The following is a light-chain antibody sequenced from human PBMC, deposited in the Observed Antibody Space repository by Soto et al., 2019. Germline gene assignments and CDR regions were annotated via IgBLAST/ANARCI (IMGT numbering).Light chain of an antibody. J-gene: IGLJ3*02. CDR3: AAWDDSLKGWV. CDR1: SSNIGSET. Sequence: QSVLTQPPSASGTPGQRVTISCSGSSSNIGSETVNWYQQVPGTAPKLLIYANNQRPSGVPDRFSVSKSGTSASLAIGGLXXXXXXXYYCAAWDDSLKGWVFGGGTKLTVL. V-gene: IGLV1-44*01. CDR2: ANN.